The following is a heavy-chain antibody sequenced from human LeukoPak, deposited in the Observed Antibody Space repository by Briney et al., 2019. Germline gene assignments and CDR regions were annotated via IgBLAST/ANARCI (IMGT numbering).Heavy chain of an antibody. V-gene: IGHV4-59*01. CDR2: IYYSGST. CDR1: GGSMSSYY. D-gene: IGHD1-26*01. Sequence: SETLSLTCTVSGGSMSSYYWSWIRQPPGKGLEWIGYIYYSGSTNYNPSLKSRVTISVDTSKNQFSLKLSSVTAADTAVYYCARGARFGIVGATYYFDYWGQGTLVTVSS. CDR3: ARGARFGIVGATYYFDY. J-gene: IGHJ4*02.